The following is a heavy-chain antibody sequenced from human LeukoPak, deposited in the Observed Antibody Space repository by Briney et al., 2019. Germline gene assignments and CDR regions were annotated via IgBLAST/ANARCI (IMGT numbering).Heavy chain of an antibody. CDR1: GFTFSSYA. V-gene: IGHV3-64*01. J-gene: IGHJ4*02. CDR3: ARAQSYRYDY. D-gene: IGHD3-16*02. CDR2: ISSNGGST. Sequence: GGSLRLSCAASGFTFSSYAMHWVRQAPGKGLEYVSAISSNGGSTYYANSVKGRFTISRDNSKNTLYLQMGSLRAEDMAVYYCARAQSYRYDYWGQGTLVTVSS.